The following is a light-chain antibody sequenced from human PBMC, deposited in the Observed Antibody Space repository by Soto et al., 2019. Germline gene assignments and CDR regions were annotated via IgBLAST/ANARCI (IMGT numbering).Light chain of an antibody. CDR2: AAS. J-gene: IGKJ1*01. Sequence: EIVLTQSPGTLSLSPGERATLSCRASRSLSSSYVVWYQQKPGQAPRLLIYAASRRATGIPDRFSGSGSGTDFTLTISSLEPEDFAVYYCQQRSNWPQTFGQGTKVDIK. V-gene: IGKV3D-20*02. CDR1: RSLSSSY. CDR3: QQRSNWPQT.